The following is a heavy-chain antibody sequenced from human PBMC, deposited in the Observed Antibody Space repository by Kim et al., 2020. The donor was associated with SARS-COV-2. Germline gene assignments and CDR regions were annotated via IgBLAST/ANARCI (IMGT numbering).Heavy chain of an antibody. CDR1: GFTFSNYG. CDR2: ISGNGGST. D-gene: IGHD6-13*01. CDR3: AKGDYSSDWYLEYFQQ. J-gene: IGHJ1*01. Sequence: GGSLRLSCAASGFTFSNYGMSWVRQAPGKGLEWVSGISGNGGSTFYADSVKGRFTISRDQSKNTLYLEMNSLRGEDTAVYYCAKGDYSSDWYLEYFQQWGQGTLVTVSS. V-gene: IGHV3-23*01.